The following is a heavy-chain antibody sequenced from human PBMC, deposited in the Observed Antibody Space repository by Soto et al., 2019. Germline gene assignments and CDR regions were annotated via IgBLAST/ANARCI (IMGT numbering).Heavy chain of an antibody. CDR2: ITGSGIYT. J-gene: IGHJ4*02. CDR1: GFIFATHT. CDR3: VKEGISNYTEYFDY. V-gene: IGHV3-21*02. Sequence: VQLVESGGGLVKPGGSLRLSCAASGFIFATHTINWVRQAPGKGLEWVSSITGSGIYTRYADPVKGRFTISTDNAKASLYLQMNSLGAEDTAVYYCVKEGISNYTEYFDYWGQGTLVTVYS. D-gene: IGHD4-4*01.